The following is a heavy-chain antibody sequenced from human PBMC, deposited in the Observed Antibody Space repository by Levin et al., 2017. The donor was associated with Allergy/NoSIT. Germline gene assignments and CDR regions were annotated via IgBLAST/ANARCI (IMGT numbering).Heavy chain of an antibody. D-gene: IGHD4-17*01. CDR2: FDPEDGET. Sequence: ASVKVSCKVSGYTLTELSMHWVRQAPGKGLEWMGGFDPEDGETIYAQKFQGRVTMTEDTSIDTAYMELSSLRSEDTAVYYCATRAATVTTRAEYFQHWGQGTLVTVSS. V-gene: IGHV1-24*01. J-gene: IGHJ1*01. CDR3: ATRAATVTTRAEYFQH. CDR1: GYTLTELS.